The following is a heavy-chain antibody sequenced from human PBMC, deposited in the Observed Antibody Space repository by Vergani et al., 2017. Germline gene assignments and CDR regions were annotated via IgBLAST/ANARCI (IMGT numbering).Heavy chain of an antibody. Sequence: VQLVESGGGLVKPGGSLRLSCAASGFTFSSYEMNWVRQAPGKGLEWVSYISSSGTTIYYADSVKGRFTISRDNAKNSLYLQMNSLRAEDTAVYYCAREAVAGYYYYGMDVWGQGTTVTVSS. CDR2: ISSSGTTI. J-gene: IGHJ6*02. CDR3: AREAVAGYYYYGMDV. D-gene: IGHD6-19*01. CDR1: GFTFSSYE. V-gene: IGHV3-48*03.